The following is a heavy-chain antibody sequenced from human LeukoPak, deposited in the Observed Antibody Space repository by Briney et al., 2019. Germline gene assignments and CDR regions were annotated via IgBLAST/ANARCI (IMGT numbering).Heavy chain of an antibody. Sequence: GGSLRLSCAASGFTFSNYNMNWVRQAPRKGLEWVASITSSGTYIYYADSVKGRFTISRDNAKNSLYLQMSSLRAEDTAVYYCARDGVWAFGVVDYWGQGTLVTVSS. CDR3: ARDGVWAFGVVDY. CDR2: ITSSGTYI. V-gene: IGHV3-21*01. D-gene: IGHD3-3*01. CDR1: GFTFSNYN. J-gene: IGHJ4*02.